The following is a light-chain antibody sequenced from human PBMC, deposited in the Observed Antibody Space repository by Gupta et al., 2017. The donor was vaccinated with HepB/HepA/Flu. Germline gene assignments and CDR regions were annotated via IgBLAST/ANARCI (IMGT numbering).Light chain of an antibody. CDR3: NSRDGGGNHLV. Sequence: SSELTQDPAVSVALGQTVRITCQGDSLRRYYASWYQQKPGQAPVLVIYDRNNRPSGIPDRFSCSSSGNKASSHITGAQAEEEADDYCNSRDGGGNHLVFGGGTKLTVI. CDR1: SLRRYY. V-gene: IGLV3-19*01. J-gene: IGLJ2*01. CDR2: DRN.